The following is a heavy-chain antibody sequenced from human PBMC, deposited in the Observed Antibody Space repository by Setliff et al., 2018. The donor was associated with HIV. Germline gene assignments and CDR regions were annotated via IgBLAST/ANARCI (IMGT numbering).Heavy chain of an antibody. Sequence: ASVKVSCKSSGYTFTSYGISWVRQAPGQGLEWVGWISAYNGNTNYAQKLQGRVTMTTDTSTSTAYMELRSLRSDDTAVYYCARDFSGQQLVGGWFDPWGQGTLVT. V-gene: IGHV1-18*01. CDR1: GYTFTSYG. J-gene: IGHJ5*02. CDR2: ISAYNGNT. D-gene: IGHD6-13*01. CDR3: ARDFSGQQLVGGWFDP.